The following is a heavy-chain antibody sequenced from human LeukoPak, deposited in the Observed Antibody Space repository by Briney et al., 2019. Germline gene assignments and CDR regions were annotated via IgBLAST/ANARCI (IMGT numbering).Heavy chain of an antibody. V-gene: IGHV4-59*08. CDR3: ARKPAGRGRFDY. CDR1: GGSISSYY. CDR2: IYYSGST. Sequence: SETLSLTCTVSGGSISSYYWSWIRQPPGKGLEWIGYIYYSGSTNYNPSLKSRVTISVDTSKNQFSLKLTSVTAADTAVYYCARKPAGRGRFDYWGQGTLVTVSS. J-gene: IGHJ4*02. D-gene: IGHD3-16*01.